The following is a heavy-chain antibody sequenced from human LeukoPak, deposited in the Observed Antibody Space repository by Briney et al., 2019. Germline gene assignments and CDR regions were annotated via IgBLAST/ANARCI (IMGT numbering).Heavy chain of an antibody. J-gene: IGHJ4*02. CDR2: ITWNGGST. CDR1: GFTFDDYG. CDR3: ARVRSGYYSDY. Sequence: GGSLRLSCAASGFTFDDYGMSWVRQAPGKGLEWVSGITWNGGSTGYADSVKGRFTISRDNAKNTLYLQMNSLRAEDTAVCYCARVRSGYYSDYWGQGTLVTVSS. D-gene: IGHD3-22*01. V-gene: IGHV3-20*04.